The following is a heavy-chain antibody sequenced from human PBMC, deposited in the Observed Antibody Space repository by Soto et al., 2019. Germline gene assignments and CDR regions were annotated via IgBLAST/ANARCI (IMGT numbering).Heavy chain of an antibody. D-gene: IGHD3-22*01. CDR3: ARGRYYDSSGYLPNFDY. CDR1: GFTFSSYS. J-gene: IGHJ4*02. CDR2: ISSSSSYI. Sequence: GGSLRLSCAASGFTFSSYSMNWVRQAPGKGLEWVSSISSSSSYIYYADSVKGRFTISRDNAKNSLYLQMNSLRAEDTAVYYCARGRYYDSSGYLPNFDYWGQGTLVTVSS. V-gene: IGHV3-21*04.